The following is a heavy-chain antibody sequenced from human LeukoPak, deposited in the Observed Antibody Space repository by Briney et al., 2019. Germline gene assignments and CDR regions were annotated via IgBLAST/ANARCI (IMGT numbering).Heavy chain of an antibody. CDR3: ARDSNPQSSGYYFDAFDM. CDR2: IRRDGSVE. CDR1: GFTFSSYS. V-gene: IGHV3-7*01. J-gene: IGHJ3*02. Sequence: PGGSLRLSCAASGFTFSSYSMNWVRQAPGKGLEWVANIRRDGSVEYYVDSVKGRFTISRDNTKNSLYLQMNSLRAEDTAVYYCARDSNPQSSGYYFDAFDMWGQGTMVTVSS. D-gene: IGHD3-22*01.